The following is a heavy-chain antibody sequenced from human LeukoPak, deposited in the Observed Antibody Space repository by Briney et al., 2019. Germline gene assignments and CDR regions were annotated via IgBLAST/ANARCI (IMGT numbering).Heavy chain of an antibody. CDR1: GFTFSRYA. CDR3: TRDFVHYYDSSGFEYYFDF. D-gene: IGHD3-22*01. V-gene: IGHV3-64*01. Sequence: GGSLRLSCAASGFTFSRYAMHWVRQAPGKGLEYVSAISSNGGRTYYENSVKGRFTISRDNSKNTLYLQMGSLRAEDMAVYYCTRDFVHYYDSSGFEYYFDFWGQGTLVTVSS. J-gene: IGHJ4*02. CDR2: ISSNGGRT.